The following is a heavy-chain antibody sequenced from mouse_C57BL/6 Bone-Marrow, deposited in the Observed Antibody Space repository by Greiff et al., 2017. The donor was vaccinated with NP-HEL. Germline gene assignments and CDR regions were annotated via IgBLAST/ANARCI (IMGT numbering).Heavy chain of an antibody. CDR2: IYPGSGNT. Sequence: VKLVESGAELVRPGASVKLSCKASGYTFTDYYINWVKQRPGQGLEWIARIYPGSGNTYYNEKFKGKATLTAEKSSSTAYMQLSSLTSEDSAVYFCARERITTVVASFDYWGQGTTLTVSS. CDR3: ARERITTVVASFDY. D-gene: IGHD1-1*01. V-gene: IGHV1-76*01. J-gene: IGHJ2*01. CDR1: GYTFTDYY.